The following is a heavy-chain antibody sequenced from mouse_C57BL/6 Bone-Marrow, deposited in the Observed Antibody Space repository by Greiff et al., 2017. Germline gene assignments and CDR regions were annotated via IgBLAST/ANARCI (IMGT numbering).Heavy chain of an antibody. Sequence: EVNVVESGAELVRPGASVKLSCTASGFNIKDYYMHWVKQRPEQGLEWIGRIDPEGGDTEYAPKFQGKATMTADTSSNTAYLQLSSLTSEDTAVYYCTTGGAFDGYFLFDYGGQGTTLTVSS. CDR3: TTGGAFDGYFLFDY. CDR1: GFNIKDYY. CDR2: IDPEGGDT. J-gene: IGHJ2*01. D-gene: IGHD2-3*01. V-gene: IGHV14-1*01.